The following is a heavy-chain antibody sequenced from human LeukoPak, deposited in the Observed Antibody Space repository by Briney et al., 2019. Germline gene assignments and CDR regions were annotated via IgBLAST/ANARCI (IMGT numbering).Heavy chain of an antibody. D-gene: IGHD1-14*01. CDR1: GYSISTGYY. V-gene: IGHV4-38-2*02. CDR3: ARGLGRRRPDGRGPTRFDY. Sequence: SETLSLTCTVSGYSISTGYYWDWIRQPPGKGLEWIGTFYHGRSTYYNPSLKSRVTISVDTSKNQFSLKLSSVTAADTAVYYWARGLGRRRPDGRGPTRFDYWGQGTLVTVSS. CDR2: FYHGRST. J-gene: IGHJ4*02.